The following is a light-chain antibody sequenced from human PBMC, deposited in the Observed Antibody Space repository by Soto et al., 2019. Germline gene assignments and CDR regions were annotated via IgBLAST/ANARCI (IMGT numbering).Light chain of an antibody. CDR3: SSHPTYSTRT. J-gene: IGLJ1*01. V-gene: IGLV2-14*01. CDR1: SSDIGSYNY. CDR2: EVS. Sequence: VCGAPGGWSAISCNGNSSDIGSYNYVSWYQQHPGKAPKLIIHEVSNRPSGISDHFSGSKSGNTASLTISGLQADDEADYYSSSHPTYSTRTFGPGTKVPVL.